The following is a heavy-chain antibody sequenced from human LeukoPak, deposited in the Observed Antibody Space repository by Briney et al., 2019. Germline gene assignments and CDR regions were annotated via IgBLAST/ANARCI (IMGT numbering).Heavy chain of an antibody. CDR1: GFTFSSYA. Sequence: GGSLRLSCAASGFTFSSYAMSWVRQAPGKGLEWVSSISSSSSYIYYADSVKGRFTISRDNAKNSLYLQMNSLRAEDTAVYYCARGQWELSFDYWGQGTLATVSS. D-gene: IGHD1-26*01. J-gene: IGHJ4*02. CDR2: ISSSSSYI. V-gene: IGHV3-21*01. CDR3: ARGQWELSFDY.